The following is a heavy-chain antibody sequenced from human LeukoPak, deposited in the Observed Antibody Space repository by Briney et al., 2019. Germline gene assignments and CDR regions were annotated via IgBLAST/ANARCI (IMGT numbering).Heavy chain of an antibody. CDR3: ARDSGAAGLDY. CDR2: IKQDGSEK. Sequence: GGSLRLSCAASGFTFSTYWMNWVRQAPGKGLEWVANIKQDGSEKYYVDSVKGRFTISRDNAKNSLYLQMNSLRAEDTAVYYCARDSGAAGLDYWGQGTLVTVSS. J-gene: IGHJ4*02. D-gene: IGHD6-13*01. V-gene: IGHV3-7*01. CDR1: GFTFSTYW.